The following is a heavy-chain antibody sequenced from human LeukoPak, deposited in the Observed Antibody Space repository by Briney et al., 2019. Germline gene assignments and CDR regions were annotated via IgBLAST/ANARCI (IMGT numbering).Heavy chain of an antibody. CDR3: ARDRDSRNDAFDI. J-gene: IGHJ3*02. D-gene: IGHD6-13*01. V-gene: IGHV3-30-3*01. CDR1: GFTFSSYA. CDR2: ISYDGSNK. Sequence: GGSLRLSCAASGFTFSSYAMHWVRQAPGNGLEWVAVISYDGSNKYYADSVKGRFTISRDNSKNTLYLQMNSLRAEDTAVYYCARDRDSRNDAFDIWGQGTMVTVSS.